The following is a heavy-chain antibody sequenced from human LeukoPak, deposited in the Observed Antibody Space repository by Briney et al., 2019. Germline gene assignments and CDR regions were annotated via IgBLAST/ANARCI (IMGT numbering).Heavy chain of an antibody. D-gene: IGHD1-14*01. CDR1: GGTFSSYA. J-gene: IGHJ4*02. CDR2: IIPIFGTA. V-gene: IGHV1-69*05. CDR3: ARAGADTRYGWMYYFDY. Sequence: ASVKVSCKASGGTFSSYAISLVRQAPGQGLEWMGGIIPIFGTANYAQKFQGRVTITTDESTSTAYMELSSLRSEDTAVYYCARAGADTRYGWMYYFDYWGQGTLVTVSS.